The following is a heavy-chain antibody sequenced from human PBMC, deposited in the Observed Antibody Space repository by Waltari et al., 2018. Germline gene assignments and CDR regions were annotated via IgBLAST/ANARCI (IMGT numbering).Heavy chain of an antibody. J-gene: IGHJ4*02. CDR2: IVPIFSTA. D-gene: IGHD2-2*01. CDR3: ARAKVVRPYFDY. CDR1: GGTFSSYT. V-gene: IGHV1-69*15. Sequence: QVQLVQSGAEVKKPGSSVKVSCKASGGTFSSYTITWVRQAPGQGLEWMGRIVPIFSTANYAQKFQGRVTITADESTSTAYMELSSLRSEDTAVYYCARAKVVRPYFDYWGQGTPVTVSS.